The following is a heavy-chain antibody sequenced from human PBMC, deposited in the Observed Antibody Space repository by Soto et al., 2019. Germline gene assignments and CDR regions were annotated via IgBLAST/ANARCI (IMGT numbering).Heavy chain of an antibody. J-gene: IGHJ6*02. CDR2: IIPIFGTA. V-gene: IGHV1-69*06. D-gene: IGHD4-4*01. CDR3: ARDTRPTVTTYYYYYYGMDV. CDR1: GGTFSSYA. Sequence: SVKVSCKASGGTFSSYAISWVRQAPGQGLEWMGGIIPIFGTANYAQKFQGRVTITADKSTSAAYMELSSLGSEDTAVYDCARDTRPTVTTYYYYYYGMDVWGQGTTVTVSS.